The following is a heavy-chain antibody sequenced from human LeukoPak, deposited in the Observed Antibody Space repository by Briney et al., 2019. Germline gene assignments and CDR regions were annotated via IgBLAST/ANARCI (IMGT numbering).Heavy chain of an antibody. Sequence: SETLSLTCAVYGGSFSGYYWSWIRQPPGKGLEWIGYIYYSGSTNYNPSLKSRVTISVDTSKNQFSLKLSSVTAADTAVYYCASVSMVDEGWFDPWGQGTLVTVSS. CDR2: IYYSGST. CDR1: GGSFSGYY. V-gene: IGHV4-59*01. D-gene: IGHD4/OR15-4a*01. J-gene: IGHJ5*02. CDR3: ASVSMVDEGWFDP.